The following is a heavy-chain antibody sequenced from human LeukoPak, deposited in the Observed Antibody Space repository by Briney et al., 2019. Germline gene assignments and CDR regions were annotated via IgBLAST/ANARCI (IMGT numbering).Heavy chain of an antibody. CDR1: GGPISSSSYY. Sequence: PSETLSLTCTVSGGPISSSSYYWGWIRQPPGTGLEWIGSIYYSGSTYYNPSLKSRVTISVDTSKNQFSLKLSSVTAADTAVYYCARHDLLYYYDSSGPAWFDPWGQGTLVTVSS. CDR3: ARHDLLYYYDSSGPAWFDP. V-gene: IGHV4-39*01. D-gene: IGHD3-22*01. CDR2: IYYSGST. J-gene: IGHJ5*02.